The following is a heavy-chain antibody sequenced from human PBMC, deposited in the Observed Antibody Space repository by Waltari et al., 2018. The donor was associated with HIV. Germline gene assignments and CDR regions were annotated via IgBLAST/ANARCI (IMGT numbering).Heavy chain of an antibody. CDR2: ISSRGDTV. V-gene: IGHV3-48*01. CDR1: GFAFSTYS. D-gene: IGHD2-15*01. Sequence: EVQLVESGGSLVQPGGSLRLSCTASGFAFSTYSLNWLRQPPGKGLEWISYISSRGDTVYYAGSVKGRFTISRDNAKNSLYLQMNSLRPEDTAVYYCASPAQAEGYWGQGTLVTVSS. J-gene: IGHJ4*02. CDR3: ASPAQAEGY.